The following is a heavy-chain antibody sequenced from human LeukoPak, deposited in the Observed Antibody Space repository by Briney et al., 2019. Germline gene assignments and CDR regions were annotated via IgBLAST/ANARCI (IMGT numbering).Heavy chain of an antibody. CDR3: ATAIPYDILTGYYTGAYFDY. CDR1: GCTLTELS. CDR2: FDPEDGET. Sequence: GASVKVSCKVSGCTLTELSMHWVRQAPGKGLEWMGGFDPEDGETIYAQKFQGRVTMTEDTSTDTAYMELSSLRSEDTAVYYCATAIPYDILTGYYTGAYFDYWGQGTLVTVSS. J-gene: IGHJ4*02. V-gene: IGHV1-24*01. D-gene: IGHD3-9*01.